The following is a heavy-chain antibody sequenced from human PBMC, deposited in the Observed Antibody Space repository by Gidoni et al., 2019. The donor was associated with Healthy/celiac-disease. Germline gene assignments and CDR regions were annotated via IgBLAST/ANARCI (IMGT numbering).Heavy chain of an antibody. CDR2: ISSSSSTI. V-gene: IGHV3-48*02. J-gene: IGHJ5*02. D-gene: IGHD3-10*01. CDR1: GYTFSSDG. CDR3: ARDKFGSGWFDP. Sequence: EVQLVEQGGGLVQPGGSLRRACAASGYTFSSDGMIWVGQAPGKWLECVSYISSSSSTIYYADSVTGRFTISRDNAKNSLYLQMNSLRDEDTAVYYCARDKFGSGWFDPWGQGTLVTVSS.